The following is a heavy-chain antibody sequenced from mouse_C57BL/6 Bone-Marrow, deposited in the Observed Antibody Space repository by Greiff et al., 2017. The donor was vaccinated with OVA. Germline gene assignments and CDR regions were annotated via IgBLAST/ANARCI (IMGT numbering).Heavy chain of an antibody. J-gene: IGHJ3*01. V-gene: IGHV1-64*01. Sequence: QVQLQQPGAELVKPGASVKLSCKASGYTFTSYWMHWVKQRPGQGLEWIGMIHPNSGSTNYNEKFKSKATLTVDKSSSTAYMQLSSLTSEDSAVYYCARSGNINWLAYWGQGTLVTVSA. D-gene: IGHD1-1*01. CDR2: IHPNSGST. CDR1: GYTFTSYW. CDR3: ARSGNINWLAY.